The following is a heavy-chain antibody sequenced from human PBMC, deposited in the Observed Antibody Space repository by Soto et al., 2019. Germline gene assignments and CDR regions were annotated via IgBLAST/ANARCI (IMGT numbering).Heavy chain of an antibody. J-gene: IGHJ6*02. V-gene: IGHV4-39*01. CDR3: ARHGRGWHTPYYYYGMDV. D-gene: IGHD6-19*01. CDR2: IYYSGST. Sequence: QLQLQESGPALVKPSETLSLTCTVSGGSISSSTYYWAWIRQPPGKGLEWIGNIYYSGSTYYNPSLKSRITISIDTSKNQCSLKLYSVTAADTAVFYCARHGRGWHTPYYYYGMDVWGQGTTVTVSS. CDR1: GGSISSSTYY.